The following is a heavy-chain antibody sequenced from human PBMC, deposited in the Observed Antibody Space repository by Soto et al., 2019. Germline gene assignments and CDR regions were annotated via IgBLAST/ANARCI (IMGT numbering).Heavy chain of an antibody. D-gene: IGHD2-2*01. Sequence: GVPGPVSCKASGYTFPSYGICWVRPAPGQGLEWMGWISAYTGNTNYAQKLQSRVTITTDTSTSTAYMELRSLRTADTAVDYCARGDAGTRPGLLYWDWGPLVIVSS. CDR2: ISAYTGNT. V-gene: IGHV1-18*01. J-gene: IGHJ4*02. CDR1: GYTFPSYG. CDR3: ARGDAGTRPGLLY.